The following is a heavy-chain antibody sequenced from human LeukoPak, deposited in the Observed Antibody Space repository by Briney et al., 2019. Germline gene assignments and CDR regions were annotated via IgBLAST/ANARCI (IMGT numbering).Heavy chain of an antibody. D-gene: IGHD2-2*01. CDR3: ASSYCSSTSCYSNWFDP. CDR2: VSVYNGNK. J-gene: IGHJ5*02. CDR1: GYTFTSYG. V-gene: IGHV1-18*01. Sequence: ASVKVSCKASGYTFTSYGISWVRQAPGQGLEWMGWVSVYNGNKNYAQKLQGRVTMTTDTSTSTAYMELRSLRSDDTAVYYCASSYCSSTSCYSNWFDPWGQGTLVTVSS.